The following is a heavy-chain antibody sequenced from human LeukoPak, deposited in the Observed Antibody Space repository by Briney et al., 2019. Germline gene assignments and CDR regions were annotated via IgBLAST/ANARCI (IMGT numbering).Heavy chain of an antibody. CDR1: GFTCSSYA. D-gene: IGHD2-2*01. CDR3: ARGEEVLGYCSSTSCYAFDY. Sequence: GGSLRRSCAASGFTCSSYAMHWVRQAPGKGLEYVSAISSNGGSTYYANSVKGRFTISRDNSKNTLYLQMGSLRAEDTAVYYCARGEEVLGYCSSTSCYAFDYWGQGTLVTVSS. CDR2: ISSNGGST. J-gene: IGHJ4*02. V-gene: IGHV3-64*01.